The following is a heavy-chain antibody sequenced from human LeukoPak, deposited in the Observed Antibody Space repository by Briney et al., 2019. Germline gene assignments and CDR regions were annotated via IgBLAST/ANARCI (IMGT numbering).Heavy chain of an antibody. Sequence: GASVKVSGKASGYTYTSYGISWVRQAPGQGLEWMGWMNPNSGNTGYAQKFQGRVTMTRNTSISTAYMELSSLRSEDTAVYYCARGPGYFDWLFGSYYFDYWGQGTLVTVSS. D-gene: IGHD3-9*01. CDR2: MNPNSGNT. J-gene: IGHJ4*02. CDR3: ARGPGYFDWLFGSYYFDY. CDR1: GYTYTSYG. V-gene: IGHV1-8*02.